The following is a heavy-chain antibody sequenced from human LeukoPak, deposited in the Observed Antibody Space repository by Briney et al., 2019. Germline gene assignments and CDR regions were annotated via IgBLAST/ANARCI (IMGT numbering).Heavy chain of an antibody. J-gene: IGHJ4*02. D-gene: IGHD2-15*01. CDR2: ISNSGSTI. Sequence: GGSLRLSCAASGFTFSNYEMNWVRQAPGKGLEWVSYISNSGSTIYYADSVKGRFTISRDNTKNSLYVQLNSRRDDDTAVYFCGRRIPHRDSYYFDYWGQGTLVTVSS. CDR3: GRRIPHRDSYYFDY. V-gene: IGHV3-48*03. CDR1: GFTFSNYE.